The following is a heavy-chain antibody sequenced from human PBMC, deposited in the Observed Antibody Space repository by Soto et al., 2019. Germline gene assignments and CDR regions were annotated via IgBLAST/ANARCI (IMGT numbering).Heavy chain of an antibody. J-gene: IGHJ4*02. CDR2: IDWDDDK. CDR3: ARIASHYYDFWSGYYDY. V-gene: IGHV2-70*04. D-gene: IGHD3-3*01. CDR1: GFSLSTSGMR. Sequence: SGPTLVNPTQTLTLTCTFSGFSLSTSGMRVSWIRQPPGKALEWLARIDWDDDKFYSTSLKTRLTISKDTSKNQVVLTMTNMDPVDTATYYSARIASHYYDFWSGYYDYWGQGTLVTVSS.